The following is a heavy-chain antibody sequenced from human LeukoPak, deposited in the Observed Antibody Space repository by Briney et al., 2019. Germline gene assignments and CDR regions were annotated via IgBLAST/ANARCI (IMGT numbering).Heavy chain of an antibody. J-gene: IGHJ4*02. V-gene: IGHV3-23*01. CDR3: AKLLLWFGELSYFDY. CDR1: GFTFSSYA. Sequence: GGSLRLSCAASGFTFSSYAMSWVRQAPGKGLEWVSAISGSGGSTYYADSVKGRFTISRDNSKNTLYLQMNSLRAEDTAVYYCAKLLLWFGELSYFDYWGQGTLVTVSS. D-gene: IGHD3-10*01. CDR2: ISGSGGST.